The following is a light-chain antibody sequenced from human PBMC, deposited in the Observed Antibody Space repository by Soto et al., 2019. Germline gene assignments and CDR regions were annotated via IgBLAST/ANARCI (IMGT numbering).Light chain of an antibody. J-gene: IGKJ5*01. V-gene: IGKV1-33*01. CDR2: DVS. CDR3: QQYDDLPIT. CDR1: HDITTF. Sequence: DIQMTQSPSSLSVSVGDSVTITCQASHDITTFLNWYQQKPGKAPKLLIYDVSKLETGVPSRFSGSGSGTDFTLTISSLQPEDIATYFCQQYDDLPITSGQGTRLDVK.